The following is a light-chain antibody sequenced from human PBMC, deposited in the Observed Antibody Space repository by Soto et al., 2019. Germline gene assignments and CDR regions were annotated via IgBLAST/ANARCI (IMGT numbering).Light chain of an antibody. J-gene: IGKJ2*01. CDR2: AAS. V-gene: IGKV1-39*01. CDR3: QQSYSTPYT. Sequence: DIQMTQSPSSLSASVGDRVTITCLSSQSISSYLNWYQQKPGKAPKLLIYAASRLQSGVPSRFSGSGSGTDFTLTISSLKPEDFATYYCQQSYSTPYTFGQGTKMEIK. CDR1: QSISSY.